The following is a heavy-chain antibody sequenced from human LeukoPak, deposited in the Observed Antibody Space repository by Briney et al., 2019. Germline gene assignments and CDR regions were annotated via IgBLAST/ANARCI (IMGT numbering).Heavy chain of an antibody. J-gene: IGHJ4*02. CDR1: GFTVSNNY. CDR3: ARDLGGTSWIGGFDH. D-gene: IGHD3-10*01. CDR2: INSDGGST. Sequence: GGSLRLSCAASGFTVSNNYMNWVRQAPGKGLEWVSRINSDGGSTNYADSVKGRFTISRDNAKNTLYLQMNSLRAEDTALYYCARDLGGTSWIGGFDHWGQGTLVTVSS. V-gene: IGHV3-74*01.